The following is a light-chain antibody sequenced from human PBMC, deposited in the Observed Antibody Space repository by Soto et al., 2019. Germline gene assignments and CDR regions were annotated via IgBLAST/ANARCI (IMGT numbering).Light chain of an antibody. Sequence: EIVMTQSPATLSVSPGERATLSCRASQSVSSNLAWYQQKPGQAPRLLIYGASSRATGIPVRFSGSGSGTEFTLTISSLQSEDFAVYYCQQYNNWPLTFGQGTRLET. J-gene: IGKJ5*01. CDR2: GAS. CDR3: QQYNNWPLT. CDR1: QSVSSN. V-gene: IGKV3-15*01.